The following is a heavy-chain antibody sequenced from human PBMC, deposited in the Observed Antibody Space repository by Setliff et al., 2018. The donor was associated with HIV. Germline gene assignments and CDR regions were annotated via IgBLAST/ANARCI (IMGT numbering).Heavy chain of an antibody. CDR2: ISAYNGNT. Sequence: ASVKVSCKASGYTFTSYGISWVRQAPGQGLEWMGWISAYNGNTNYAQKLQGRVTMTTDTSTSTAYMELRSLRSDDTAVYYCARNTYYYGSGSYPNYYYGMDVWGQGTTVTVSS. J-gene: IGHJ6*02. D-gene: IGHD3-10*01. V-gene: IGHV1-18*01. CDR1: GYTFTSYG. CDR3: ARNTYYYGSGSYPNYYYGMDV.